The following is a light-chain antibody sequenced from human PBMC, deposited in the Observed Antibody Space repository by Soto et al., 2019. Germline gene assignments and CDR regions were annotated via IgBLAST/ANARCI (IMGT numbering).Light chain of an antibody. CDR2: KAS. V-gene: IGKV1-5*03. CDR3: QQSYSTPIT. CDR1: QTISSW. Sequence: QMSQSPSTLSGSVGDRVTITCRASQTISSWLAWYQQKPGKAPKLLIYKASTLKSGVPSRFSGSGSGTDFTLTISSLQPEDFATYYCQQSYSTPITFGQRTRLEI. J-gene: IGKJ5*01.